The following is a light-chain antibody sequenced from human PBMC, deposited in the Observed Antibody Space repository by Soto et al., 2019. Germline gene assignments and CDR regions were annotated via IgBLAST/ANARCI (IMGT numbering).Light chain of an antibody. CDR2: ATN. J-gene: IGLJ1*01. V-gene: IGLV1-44*01. CDR3: VAWDDSLNGYV. CDR1: SSNIGSNT. Sequence: QSVLTQPPSASGTPGQRVSISCSGSSSNIGSNTVNWYQQLPGTAPKLLIYATNYRPSGIPDRLSGSKSGTSASLAISGLQSEDEADYFCVAWDDSLNGYVFGTGTKLTVL.